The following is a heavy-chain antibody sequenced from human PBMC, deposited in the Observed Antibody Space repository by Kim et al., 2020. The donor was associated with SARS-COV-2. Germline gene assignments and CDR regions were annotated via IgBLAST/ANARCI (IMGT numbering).Heavy chain of an antibody. J-gene: IGHJ4*02. Sequence: ADAVKSRFTICRDNDKNSLYLQMNSLRAEDTAVYYCAREYPAMVTGLDYWGQGTLVTVSS. CDR3: AREYPAMVTGLDY. D-gene: IGHD5-18*01. V-gene: IGHV3-21*01.